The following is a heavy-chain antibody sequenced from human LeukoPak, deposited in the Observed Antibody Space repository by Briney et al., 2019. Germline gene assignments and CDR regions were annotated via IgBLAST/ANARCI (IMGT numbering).Heavy chain of an antibody. CDR3: ARDSGYSGYDPNWFDP. CDR2: IRYDGSNK. D-gene: IGHD5-12*01. V-gene: IGHV3-30*02. J-gene: IGHJ5*02. Sequence: PGGSLRLSCAPSGSTLSSYGMHSVRHPPGKGLEWVAFIRYDGSNKYYADGVKGRLTISRDNSKNALYLQMSSLRAEDTAVYYCARDSGYSGYDPNWFDPWREGTVVSVSS. CDR1: GSTLSSYG.